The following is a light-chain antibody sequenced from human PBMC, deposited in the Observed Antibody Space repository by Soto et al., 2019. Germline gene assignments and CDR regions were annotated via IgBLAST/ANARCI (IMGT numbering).Light chain of an antibody. CDR3: QTWVTGIHVV. V-gene: IGLV4-69*01. CDR2: LNSDGSH. CDR1: SGHSNYA. J-gene: IGLJ2*01. Sequence: QSVLTQSPSASASLGASVKLTCTLSSGHSNYAIAWHQQQPEKGPRYLMKLNSDGSHSKGDGIPDRFSGSSSGAERYLTISSLQSEDEADYYCQTWVTGIHVVFGGGTKVTVL.